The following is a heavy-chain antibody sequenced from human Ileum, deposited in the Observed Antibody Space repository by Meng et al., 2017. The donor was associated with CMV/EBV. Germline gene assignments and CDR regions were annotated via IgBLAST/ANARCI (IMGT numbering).Heavy chain of an antibody. CDR2: IYSDGGTT. D-gene: IGHD6-13*01. Sequence: GGSLRLSCAASGFTFNNYAMNWVRQAPGEGLEWVAVIYSDGGTTDYADSVKGRFTISRDNSKNTLYLQMNNLRAEDTAVYYCAREEGYTRPHYFDYWGQGTLVTVSS. J-gene: IGHJ4*02. V-gene: IGHV3-23*03. CDR3: AREEGYTRPHYFDY. CDR1: GFTFNNYA.